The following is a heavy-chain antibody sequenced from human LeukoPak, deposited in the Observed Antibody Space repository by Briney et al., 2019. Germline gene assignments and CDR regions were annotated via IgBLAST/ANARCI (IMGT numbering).Heavy chain of an antibody. Sequence: AGGSLRLSCAASGFTFSSYSMNWVRQAPGKGLEWVSYISSSSSTIYYADSVKGRFTISRDNAKNSLYLQMNSLRAEDTAVYYCARAPRGYYDSSGYNWFDPWGQGTLVTVSS. CDR1: GFTFSSYS. CDR3: ARAPRGYYDSSGYNWFDP. V-gene: IGHV3-48*01. CDR2: ISSSSSTI. D-gene: IGHD3-22*01. J-gene: IGHJ5*02.